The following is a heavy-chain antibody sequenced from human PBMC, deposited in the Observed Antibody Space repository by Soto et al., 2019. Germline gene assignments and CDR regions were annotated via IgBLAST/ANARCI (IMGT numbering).Heavy chain of an antibody. D-gene: IGHD6-19*01. CDR2: IYHSGST. V-gene: IGHV4-4*02. CDR3: ARKEQWLLHNWFDP. J-gene: IGHJ5*02. CDR1: SGSISSSNW. Sequence: SAETLSLNCAVSSGSISSSNWWSWVRQPPGKGLEWIGEIYHSGSTNYNPSLKSRVTISVDKFKNQFSLKLSSVTAAHTAVYYCARKEQWLLHNWFDPWGQGTLVTVSS.